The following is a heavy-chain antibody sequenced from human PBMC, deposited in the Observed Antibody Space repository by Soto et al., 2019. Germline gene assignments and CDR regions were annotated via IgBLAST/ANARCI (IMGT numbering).Heavy chain of an antibody. CDR1: GYSFTSYW. Sequence: GESLKISCKGSGYSFTSYWIGWVRQMPGKGLEWMGIIYPGDSDTRYSPSFQGQVTISADKSISTAYLQWSSLKASDTAMYYCAAPRLGYYGSGSYLSFDYWGQGTLVTVSS. D-gene: IGHD3-10*01. J-gene: IGHJ4*02. V-gene: IGHV5-51*01. CDR2: IYPGDSDT. CDR3: AAPRLGYYGSGSYLSFDY.